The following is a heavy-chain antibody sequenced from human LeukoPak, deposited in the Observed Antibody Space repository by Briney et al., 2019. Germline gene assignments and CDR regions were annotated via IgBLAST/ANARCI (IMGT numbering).Heavy chain of an antibody. D-gene: IGHD6-19*01. CDR1: GFTFSSYG. Sequence: GGSLRLSCAASGFTFSSYGMHWVRQAPGKGLEWVAVIWYDGSNKYYADSVKGRFTISRDNSKNTLYLQMNSLRAEDTAVYYCARAYSSGWYGLTGYWGQGTLVTVSS. J-gene: IGHJ4*02. CDR2: IWYDGSNK. CDR3: ARAYSSGWYGLTGY. V-gene: IGHV3-33*01.